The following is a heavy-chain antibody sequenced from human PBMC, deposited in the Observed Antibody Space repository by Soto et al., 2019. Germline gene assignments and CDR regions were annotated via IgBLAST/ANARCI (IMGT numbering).Heavy chain of an antibody. J-gene: IGHJ4*02. V-gene: IGHV3-33*01. Sequence: QVQLVESGGGVVQPGRSLRLSCAASGFTFSSYGMHWVRQAPGKGLEWVAVIWYDGSNKYYADSVKGRFTISRDNSKNTLYLQMNSLRAEDTAVYYCARGDSVYETGVDYWGQGTLVTVSS. CDR1: GFTFSSYG. CDR3: ARGDSVYETGVDY. D-gene: IGHD5-12*01. CDR2: IWYDGSNK.